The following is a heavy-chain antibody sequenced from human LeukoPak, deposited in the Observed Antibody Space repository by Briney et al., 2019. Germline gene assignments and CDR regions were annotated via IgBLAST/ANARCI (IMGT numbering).Heavy chain of an antibody. CDR1: GFTFSSYA. D-gene: IGHD6-19*01. CDR2: ISGSGGST. Sequence: GGSLRLSCAASGFTFSSYAMSWVRQAPGKGLEWXSAISGSGGSTYYADSVKGRFTISRDNSKNTLYLQMNSLRAEDTAVYYCAKKGVAGMFHFDYWGQGTLVTVSS. V-gene: IGHV3-23*01. J-gene: IGHJ4*02. CDR3: AKKGVAGMFHFDY.